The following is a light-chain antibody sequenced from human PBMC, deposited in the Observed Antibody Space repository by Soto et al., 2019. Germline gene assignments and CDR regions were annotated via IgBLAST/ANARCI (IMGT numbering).Light chain of an antibody. J-gene: IGKJ4*01. CDR1: ESITKY. CDR2: KAT. CDR3: QQYSSYVT. V-gene: IGKV1-5*03. Sequence: DIQLTQSPSTVPASVGDRVTITCRAAESITKYLAWYQQKPAKAPKLLIHKATTLQNGVPPRFSGSGFGTEFTLTIYGLQPDDFATYFCQQYSSYVTFGGGTKVEIK.